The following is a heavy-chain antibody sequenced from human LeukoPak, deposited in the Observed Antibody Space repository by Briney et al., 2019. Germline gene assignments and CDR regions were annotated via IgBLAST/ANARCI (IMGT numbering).Heavy chain of an antibody. CDR1: GFTFSSYD. J-gene: IGHJ6*03. Sequence: GGTLRLSCEVSGFTFSSYDMSWVRQAPGKGLEWVSAISAGGYTYYADSVKGRFTISRDNSKNTLYLQMNSLRAEDTAVYYCAKDRANMDVWGKGTTVTISS. CDR3: AKDRANMDV. D-gene: IGHD3-10*01. CDR2: ISAGGYT. V-gene: IGHV3-23*01.